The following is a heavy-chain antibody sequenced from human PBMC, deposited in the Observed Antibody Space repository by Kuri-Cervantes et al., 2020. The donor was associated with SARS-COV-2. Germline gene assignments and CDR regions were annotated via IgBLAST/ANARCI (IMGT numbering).Heavy chain of an antibody. Sequence: ASVKVSCKVSGYTLTELSMHWVRQAPGKGLEWMGGFDPEDGEIIYAQKFQGRVTMTEDTSTDTVYMELSSLRSEDTAVYYCARSGQEMGAYYDFWSVPPGGYYYYMDVWGKGTTVTVSS. CDR1: GYTLTELS. J-gene: IGHJ6*03. CDR3: ARSGQEMGAYYDFWSVPPGGYYYYMDV. CDR2: FDPEDGEI. D-gene: IGHD3-3*01. V-gene: IGHV1-24*01.